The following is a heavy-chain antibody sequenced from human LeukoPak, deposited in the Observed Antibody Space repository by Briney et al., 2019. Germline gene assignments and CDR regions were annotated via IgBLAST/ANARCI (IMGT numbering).Heavy chain of an antibody. CDR2: IWYDGSNK. CDR1: GFTFSSYG. D-gene: IGHD3-10*01. CDR3: ARDLHGSGGSFDY. J-gene: IGHJ4*02. Sequence: PGRSLRLSCAASGFTFSSYGMHWVRQAPGKGLEWVAVIWYDGSNKYYADSVKGRFTISRDNSKNTLYLQMSSLRAEDTAVYYCARDLHGSGGSFDYWGQGTLVTVSS. V-gene: IGHV3-33*01.